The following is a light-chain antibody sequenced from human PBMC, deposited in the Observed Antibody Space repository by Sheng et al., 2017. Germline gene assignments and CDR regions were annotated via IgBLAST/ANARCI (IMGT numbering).Light chain of an antibody. V-gene: IGLV2-23*01. J-gene: IGLJ1*01. Sequence: QSALTQPASVSGSPGQSIAISCTGSTSDVGNYDLVSWYQQHPGKAHKLMIYEGSQRPSGVSNRFSGSKSGNTASLTISGLQAEDEADYYCCSYAGSGTYVFGTGTKVTVL. CDR1: TSDVGNYDL. CDR2: EGS. CDR3: CSYAGSGTYV.